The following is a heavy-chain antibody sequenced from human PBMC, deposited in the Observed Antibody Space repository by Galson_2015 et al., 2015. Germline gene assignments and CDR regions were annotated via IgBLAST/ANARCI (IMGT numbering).Heavy chain of an antibody. CDR3: ARPYYPDGSGYLAV. CDR2: IRSSSSTI. CDR1: GFTFSSYS. J-gene: IGHJ4*01. V-gene: IGHV3-48*02. D-gene: IGHD3-22*01. Sequence: SRRLCCAASGFTFSSYSIIWVRQAPGKGLEWVSYIRSSSSTIYYADSVKGRFTISRDNAKNSLYLQMNSLRDEDTAVYYCARPYYPDGSGYLAVWGQGTLVTVSS.